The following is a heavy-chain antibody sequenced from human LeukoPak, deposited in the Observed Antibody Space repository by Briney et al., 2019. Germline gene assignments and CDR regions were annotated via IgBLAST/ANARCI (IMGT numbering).Heavy chain of an antibody. CDR3: AREVGYCSGGSCYRGFDY. J-gene: IGHJ4*02. D-gene: IGHD2-15*01. CDR1: DVSFVDNYF. CDR2: IYYRGST. V-gene: IGHV4-61*10. Sequence: SWETLSLTCTVSDVSFVDNYFCTWIRQPAGRGLEWIGYIYYRGSTNYNPSLKSRVTISVDTSKNQFSLKLSSVTAADTAVYYCAREVGYCSGGSCYRGFDYWGQGTLVTVSS.